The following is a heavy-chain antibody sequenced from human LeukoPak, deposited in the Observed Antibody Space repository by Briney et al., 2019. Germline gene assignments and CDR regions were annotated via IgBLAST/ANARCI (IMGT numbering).Heavy chain of an antibody. J-gene: IGHJ6*04. CDR2: IIPIFGTA. D-gene: IGHD5-18*01. CDR1: GGTFSSYA. V-gene: IGHV1-69*13. Sequence: SVKVSCKASGGTFSSYAISWVRQAPGQGLEWMGGIIPIFGTANYAQRFQGRVTITADESTSTAYMELSSLRSEDTAVYYCARGPYSYGPSGVYYGMDVWGKGTTVTASS. CDR3: ARGPYSYGPSGVYYGMDV.